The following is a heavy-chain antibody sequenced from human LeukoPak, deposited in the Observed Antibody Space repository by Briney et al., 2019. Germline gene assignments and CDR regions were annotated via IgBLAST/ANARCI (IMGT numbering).Heavy chain of an antibody. Sequence: PSETLSLTCTVSGGSFTTYYWSWIRQPAGKGLEWIGHIDTSGTTNYNPSLKSRVTMSTDTSKNQFSLKLSSVTAADTAIYYCARDAKYYYGSRTFFFYEYWGQGTLLTVSS. CDR2: IDTSGTT. J-gene: IGHJ4*02. CDR1: GGSFTTYY. V-gene: IGHV4-4*07. D-gene: IGHD3-10*01. CDR3: ARDAKYYYGSRTFFFYEY.